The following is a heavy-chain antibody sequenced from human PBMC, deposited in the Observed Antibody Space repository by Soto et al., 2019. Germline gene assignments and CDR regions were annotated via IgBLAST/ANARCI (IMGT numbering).Heavy chain of an antibody. CDR1: GGTFSSYA. CDR2: IIPIFGTA. D-gene: IGHD5-18*01. V-gene: IGHV1-69*01. CDR3: ARYPTVTSYGYTPPPSP. J-gene: IGHJ5*02. Sequence: QVQLVQSGAEVQKPGSSVKVSCKASGGTFSSYAISWVRQAPGQGLEWMGGIIPIFGTANYAQKFQGRVTITADESTSTAYMELSSLRSEDTAVYYCARYPTVTSYGYTPPPSPWGQGTLVTVSS.